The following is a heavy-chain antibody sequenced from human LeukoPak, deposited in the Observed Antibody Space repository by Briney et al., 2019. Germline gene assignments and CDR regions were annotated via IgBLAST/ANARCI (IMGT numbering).Heavy chain of an antibody. Sequence: GGSLRLSCAASGFTFSSYAMSWVRQAPGKGLEWVSAISGSGGSIYYADSVKGRFTISRDNSKNTLYLQMNSLRAEDTAVYYCAKDSNYYDSSGYYYKRLHDAFDIWGQGTMATVSS. J-gene: IGHJ3*02. D-gene: IGHD3-22*01. CDR2: ISGSGGSI. CDR1: GFTFSSYA. CDR3: AKDSNYYDSSGYYYKRLHDAFDI. V-gene: IGHV3-23*01.